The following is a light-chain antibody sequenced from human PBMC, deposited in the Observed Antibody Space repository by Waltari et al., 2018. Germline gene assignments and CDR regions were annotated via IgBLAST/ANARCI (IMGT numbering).Light chain of an antibody. Sequence: EIVMTQSPATLSVSPGERATLSCRASQSVSSNLAWYQQIPGQAPRLLIYGASTRATGIPAMFTGSGSGTEFTLTISSMQSEDIAVYYCQQYNNWPGTFGQGTKVEIK. CDR2: GAS. CDR1: QSVSSN. CDR3: QQYNNWPGT. V-gene: IGKV3-15*01. J-gene: IGKJ1*01.